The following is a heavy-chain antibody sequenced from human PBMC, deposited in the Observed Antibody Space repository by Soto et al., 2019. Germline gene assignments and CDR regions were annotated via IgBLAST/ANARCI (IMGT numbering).Heavy chain of an antibody. V-gene: IGHV3-23*01. CDR2: ISGSGGST. J-gene: IGHJ6*02. CDR3: AKFSYGHSYYYYGMDV. Sequence: GGSLRLSCAASGFTFSSYAISWVRQAPGKGLEWVSAISGSGGSTYYADSVKGRFTISRDNSKNTLYLQMNSLRAEDTAVYYCAKFSYGHSYYYYGMDVWGQGTTVTVSS. D-gene: IGHD5-18*01. CDR1: GFTFSSYA.